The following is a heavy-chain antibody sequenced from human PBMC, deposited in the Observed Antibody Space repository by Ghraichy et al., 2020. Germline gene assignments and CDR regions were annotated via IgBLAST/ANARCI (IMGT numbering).Heavy chain of an antibody. V-gene: IGHV4-59*01. CDR2: IYYSGST. D-gene: IGHD3-9*01. CDR1: GGSISSYY. Sequence: ETLSLTCTVSGGSISSYYWSWIRQPPGKGLEWIGYIYYSGSTNYNPSLKSRVTISVDTSKNQFSLKLSSVTAADTAVYYCARGRDDILTGYYERGYYYYYMDVWGKGTTVTVSS. CDR3: ARGRDDILTGYYERGYYYYYMDV. J-gene: IGHJ6*03.